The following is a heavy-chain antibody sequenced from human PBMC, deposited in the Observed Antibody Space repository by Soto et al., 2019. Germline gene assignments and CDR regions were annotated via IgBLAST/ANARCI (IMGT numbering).Heavy chain of an antibody. J-gene: IGHJ4*02. CDR2: INPDGSVK. CDR1: GLTFNTYW. CDR3: ASARDYFFDY. Sequence: EVQLVESGGGLVQPGESLRLSCAASGLTFNTYWMTWVRQPPGKGLEWVANINPDGSVKYSVDSLKGRFTISRDNAKNSLYLQMNSLRAEDTAVYYCASARDYFFDYWGQGTLLTVSS. V-gene: IGHV3-7*01. D-gene: IGHD2-21*01.